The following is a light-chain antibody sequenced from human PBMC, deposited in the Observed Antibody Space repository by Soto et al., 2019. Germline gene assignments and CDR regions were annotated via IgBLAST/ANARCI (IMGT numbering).Light chain of an antibody. CDR3: SSYTGGNPSYV. CDR1: SSDVGGYDY. J-gene: IGLJ1*01. V-gene: IGLV2-8*01. CDR2: EVT. Sequence: QSVLTQPPSASGSPGQSVTISCTGTSSDVGGYDYVSWYQQHPGKAPKLMIYEVTIRPSGVSDRFSGSKSGNTASLTVSGLQAEDEADYYCSSYTGGNPSYVFGTGTKGPS.